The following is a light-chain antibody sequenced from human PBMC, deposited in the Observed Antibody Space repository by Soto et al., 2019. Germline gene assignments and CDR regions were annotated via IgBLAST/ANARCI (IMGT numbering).Light chain of an antibody. CDR2: AAS. CDR3: HKYNSAPLT. V-gene: IGKV1-27*01. CDR1: QGISNY. Sequence: DIQMTQSPSSLSASVGDRVTMTCRASQGISNYLAWYQQKPGKVPKLLMYAASTLQSGVPSRFSGSGSGTDFTLTISSLQPEDVATYYCHKYNSAPLTFGGGTKVEIK. J-gene: IGKJ4*01.